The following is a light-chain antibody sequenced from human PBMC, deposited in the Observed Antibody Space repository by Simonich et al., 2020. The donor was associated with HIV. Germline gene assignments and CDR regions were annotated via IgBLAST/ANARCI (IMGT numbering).Light chain of an antibody. CDR2: EVS. CDR1: SSDVGGYNY. J-gene: IGLJ3*02. V-gene: IGLV2-8*01. CDR3: SSYAGSNNWV. Sequence: QSALTQPPSASGSPGQSVTISCTRTSSDVGGYNYVSWYQQHPGKAPKLMIYEVSKRPSGVPDRFSGSKSDNTASLTVSGLQAEDEADYYCSSYAGSNNWVFGGGTKVTVL.